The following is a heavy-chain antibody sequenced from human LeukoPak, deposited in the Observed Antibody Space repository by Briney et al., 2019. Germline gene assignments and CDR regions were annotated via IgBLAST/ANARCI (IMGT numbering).Heavy chain of an antibody. CDR3: AKDYRAYYDSSGYVDN. CDR2: ISGSGGST. J-gene: IGHJ4*02. V-gene: IGHV3-23*01. CDR1: GFTFSSYA. D-gene: IGHD3-22*01. Sequence: PGGSLRLSCAASGFTFSSYAMSWVRQAPGKGLEWVSAISGSGGSTYYADSVKGRFTISRDNSKNTLYLQMNSLRAEDTAVYYCAKDYRAYYDSSGYVDNWGQGTLVTVSS.